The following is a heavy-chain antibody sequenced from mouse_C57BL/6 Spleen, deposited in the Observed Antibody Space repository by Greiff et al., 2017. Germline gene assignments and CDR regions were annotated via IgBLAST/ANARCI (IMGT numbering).Heavy chain of an antibody. CDR3: AILLPQGDYARDY. Sequence: QVQLQQPGAELVRPGSSVKLSCKASGYTFTSYWMDWVKQRPGQGLEWIGNLYPSDSETHYNQKFKDKATLTVDKSSSTAYMQLSSLTSEDSAVYYCAILLPQGDYARDYWGQGTSVTVSS. CDR1: GYTFTSYW. D-gene: IGHD2-12*01. V-gene: IGHV1-61*01. J-gene: IGHJ4*01. CDR2: LYPSDSET.